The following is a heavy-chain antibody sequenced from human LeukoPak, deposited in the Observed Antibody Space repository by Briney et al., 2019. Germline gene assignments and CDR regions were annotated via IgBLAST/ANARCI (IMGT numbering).Heavy chain of an antibody. CDR1: GGSFSGYY. V-gene: IGHV4-34*01. J-gene: IGHJ4*02. CDR3: ARRSYEFDYFDY. Sequence: SDTLSLTCAVYGGSFSGYYWSWIRQPPGKGLEWIGEINHSGSTNYNPSLKSRVTISVDTSKNQFSLKLTSVTAADTAVYYCARRSYEFDYFDYWGQGTLVTVSS. CDR2: INHSGST. D-gene: IGHD3/OR15-3a*01.